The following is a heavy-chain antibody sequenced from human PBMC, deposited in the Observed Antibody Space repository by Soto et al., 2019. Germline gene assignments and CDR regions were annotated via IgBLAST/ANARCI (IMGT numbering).Heavy chain of an antibody. CDR1: GFSLSTRGVG. J-gene: IGHJ4*02. CDR2: VYWDDDI. V-gene: IGHV2-5*02. CDR3: AHRPYGYKYYFNY. D-gene: IGHD5-18*01. Sequence: QITLKESGPTLVKPTQILTLTCTFSGFSLSTRGVGVGWIRQPPGNALEWLALVYWDDDIWYSPSLKSRLTITKVSSKNQVVLTMTNMDPVDTATYYCAHRPYGYKYYFNYWGQGTLVTVPS.